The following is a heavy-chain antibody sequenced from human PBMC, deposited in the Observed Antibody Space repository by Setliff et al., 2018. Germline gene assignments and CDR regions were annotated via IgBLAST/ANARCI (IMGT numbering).Heavy chain of an antibody. CDR2: IYICGST. D-gene: IGHD2-21*02. Sequence: SETLSLTCTVSGGSISSYYWSWIRQPAGKGLEWIGHIYICGSTNYNPSLKSRVTISVDTSKNQFSLKLSSVTAADTAVYYCARSPYVVVTAIPFDYWGQGTLVTVSS. CDR1: GGSISSYY. J-gene: IGHJ4*02. CDR3: ARSPYVVVTAIPFDY. V-gene: IGHV4-4*07.